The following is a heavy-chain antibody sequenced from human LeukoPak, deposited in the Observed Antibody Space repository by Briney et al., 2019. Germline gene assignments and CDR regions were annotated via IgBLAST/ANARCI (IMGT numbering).Heavy chain of an antibody. CDR2: INEDGTDS. V-gene: IGHV3-74*03. CDR1: EFTFSGHW. Sequence: GGSLRLSCTASEFTFSGHWIHWVRQAPGMGLVWVSRINEDGTDSMYAESVKGRFTISRDNAKNTVYLQMNSLRAEDTAVYYCVRDETLWTLDWWGQGTLVSVSS. CDR3: VRDETLWTLDW. J-gene: IGHJ4*02. D-gene: IGHD1-1*01.